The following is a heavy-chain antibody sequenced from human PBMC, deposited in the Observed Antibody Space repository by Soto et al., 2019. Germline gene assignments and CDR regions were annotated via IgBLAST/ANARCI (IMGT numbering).Heavy chain of an antibody. J-gene: IGHJ5*02. CDR2: ISYDGNNK. Sequence: QVQLVESGGGVVQPGRSLRLSCAASGFTFSDYTIHWVRQAPGKWLEWVAVISYDGNNKKYADSVEGRFTISRDNSKNTLYLQLNSLRDEDTAVYYLAKDHSPPGSALNWAVNGVEAWGQGTLVTVSS. CDR3: AKDHSPPGSALNWAVNGVEA. V-gene: IGHV3-30-3*01. CDR1: GFTFSDYT. D-gene: IGHD3-10*01.